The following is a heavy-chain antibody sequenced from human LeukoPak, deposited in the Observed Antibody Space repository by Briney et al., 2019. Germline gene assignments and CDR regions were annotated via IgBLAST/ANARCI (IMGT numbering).Heavy chain of an antibody. D-gene: IGHD3-10*01. CDR3: ARVPGSYYVDFDY. CDR2: IGRDGGST. V-gene: IGHV3-23*01. Sequence: GGSLRLSCAASGFTLSDHTMSWARQAPGKGLEWVSGIGRDGGSTYYADSVKGRFTIARDNSKNTVYLQMNSLRVEDTAIYYCARVPGSYYVDFDYWGQGTLVTVSS. CDR1: GFTLSDHT. J-gene: IGHJ4*02.